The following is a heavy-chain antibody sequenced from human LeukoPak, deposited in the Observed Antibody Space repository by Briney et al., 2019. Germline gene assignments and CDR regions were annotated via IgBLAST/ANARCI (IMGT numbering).Heavy chain of an antibody. CDR3: ARGGPIFGVVKWFDP. V-gene: IGHV4-59*11. CDR1: GGSISSHY. CDR2: IYYSGST. J-gene: IGHJ5*02. Sequence: SETLSLTCTVSGGSISSHYWSWIRQPPGKGLEWIGYIYYSGSTNYNPSLKSRVTISVDTSKNQFSLKLSSVTAADTAVYYCARGGPIFGVVKWFDPWGQGTLVTVSS. D-gene: IGHD3-3*01.